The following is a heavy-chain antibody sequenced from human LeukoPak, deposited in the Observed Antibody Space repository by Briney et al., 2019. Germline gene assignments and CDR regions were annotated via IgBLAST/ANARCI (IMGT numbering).Heavy chain of an antibody. CDR3: ARNLEWLLSHYYYYMDV. D-gene: IGHD3-3*01. CDR1: GYTFTSYD. V-gene: IGHV1-8*01. CDR2: MNPNSGNT. Sequence: ASVKVSCKASGYTFTSYDINRVRQATGQGLEWMGWMNPNSGNTGYAQKFQGRVTMTRNTSISTAYMELSSLRSEDTAVYYCARNLEWLLSHYYYYMDVWGKGTTVTVSS. J-gene: IGHJ6*03.